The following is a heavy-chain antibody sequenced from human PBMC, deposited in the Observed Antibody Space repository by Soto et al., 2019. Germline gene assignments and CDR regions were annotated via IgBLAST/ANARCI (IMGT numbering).Heavy chain of an antibody. J-gene: IGHJ4*02. CDR2: INHSGST. V-gene: IGHV4-34*01. CDR1: GGSFSGYY. CDR3: ARVNYGGNSPNFDY. D-gene: IGHD4-17*01. Sequence: PSETLSLTCAVYGGSFSGYYWSWIRQPPGKGLEWIGEINHSGSTNYNPSLKSRVTISVDRSKNQFSLKLSSVTAADTAVYYCARVNYGGNSPNFDYWGQGTLVTVSS.